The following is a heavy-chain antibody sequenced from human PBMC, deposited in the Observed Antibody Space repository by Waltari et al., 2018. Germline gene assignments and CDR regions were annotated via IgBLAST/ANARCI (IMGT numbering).Heavy chain of an antibody. CDR2: IYYSGST. CDR3: ARGPEQQPKNWYFDL. Sequence: QLQLQESGPGLVKPSETLSLTCTVSGGSISSSSYYWGWIRQPPGKGLEWIGSIYYSGSTYYNPSLKSRVTISVDTSKNQFSLKLSSVTAADTAVYYCARGPEQQPKNWYFDLWGRGTLVTVSS. CDR1: GGSISSSSYY. D-gene: IGHD6-13*01. V-gene: IGHV4-39*07. J-gene: IGHJ2*01.